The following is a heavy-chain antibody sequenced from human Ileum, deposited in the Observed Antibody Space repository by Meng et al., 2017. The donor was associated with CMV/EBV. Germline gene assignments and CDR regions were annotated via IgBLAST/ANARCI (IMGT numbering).Heavy chain of an antibody. CDR1: GGSFSSFS. V-gene: IGHV4-34*02. J-gene: IGHJ4*02. CDR2: INHRGTT. CDR3: TRGRVGDWGFDF. D-gene: IGHD1-26*01. Sequence: QEQLQQWGAGLLQPSETLSLTCGVNGGSFSSFSWTWIRQPPGKGPEWIGDINHRGTTNYSPSLKSRVTISIDTSKKQFSLRLSSLTAADTAVYYCTRGRVGDWGFDFWGQGTLVTVSS.